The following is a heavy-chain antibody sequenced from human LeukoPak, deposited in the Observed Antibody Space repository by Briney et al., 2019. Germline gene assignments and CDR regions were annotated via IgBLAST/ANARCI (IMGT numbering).Heavy chain of an antibody. CDR1: GGSISSYY. V-gene: IGHV4-59*12. Sequence: SETLSLTCTVSGGSISSYYWSWIRQPPGKGLEWIGYIYYSGTTNYSPSLKSRVTISLDTSKKQFSLKLSSVTAADTAVYYCARGRVFYDSSGYYYWGQGTLVTVSS. CDR2: IYYSGTT. CDR3: ARGRVFYDSSGYYY. J-gene: IGHJ4*02. D-gene: IGHD3-22*01.